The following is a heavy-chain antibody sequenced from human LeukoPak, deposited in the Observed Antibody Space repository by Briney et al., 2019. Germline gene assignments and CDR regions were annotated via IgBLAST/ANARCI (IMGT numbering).Heavy chain of an antibody. CDR3: ARPGYSYGYVDY. CDR1: SGSFRTYY. Sequence: SETLSLTCTVSSGSFRTYYWSWIRQPPGKGLEWIGYIFYNEGTSYNPSLKSRVTISVDTSKNQFSLKLSSVTAADTAVYYCARPGYSYGYVDYWGQGTLVTVSS. J-gene: IGHJ4*02. V-gene: IGHV4-59*12. CDR2: IFYNEGT. D-gene: IGHD5-18*01.